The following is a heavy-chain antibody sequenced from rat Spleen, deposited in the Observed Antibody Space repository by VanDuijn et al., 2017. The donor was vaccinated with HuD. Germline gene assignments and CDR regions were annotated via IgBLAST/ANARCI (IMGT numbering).Heavy chain of an antibody. CDR2: ISTSGGST. D-gene: IGHD2-5*01. CDR1: GFTFSSFP. V-gene: IGHV5-46*01. CDR3: VRQGYLRDWYFDF. J-gene: IGHJ1*01. Sequence: EVQLVESDGGLVQPGRSMKLSCAASGFTFSSFPMAWVRQAPTKGLEWVATISTSGGSTYYRDSVKGRFTISRDNAKSTLYLEMDSLRSEDMATYYCVRQGYLRDWYFDFWGPGTMVTVSS.